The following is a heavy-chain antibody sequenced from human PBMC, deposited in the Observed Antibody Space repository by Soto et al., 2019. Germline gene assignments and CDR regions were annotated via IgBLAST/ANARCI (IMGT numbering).Heavy chain of an antibody. CDR1: VDSVSSNSAA. CDR2: TYYRSKWYN. Sequence: SQTLSLTCAISVDSVSSNSAAWNCIRQSPSRGPEWLGRTYYRSKWYNDYAVSVKSRITINPDTSKNQFSLQLNSVTPEDTAVYYCARNEEMALFDIWGQGTMVTVSS. CDR3: ARNEEMALFDI. J-gene: IGHJ3*02. D-gene: IGHD5-12*01. V-gene: IGHV6-1*01.